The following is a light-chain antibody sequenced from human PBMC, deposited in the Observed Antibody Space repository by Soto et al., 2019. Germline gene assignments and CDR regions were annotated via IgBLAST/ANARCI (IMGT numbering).Light chain of an antibody. CDR1: SSDVGASNF. J-gene: IGLJ2*01. CDR2: EVS. CDR3: ISSTSINTLLL. V-gene: IGLV2-14*01. Sequence: QSVLTQPASVSGSPGQSITISCTGTSSDVGASNFVSWYQQHPNKSPQLLIYEVSDRSLGVSHRFSGSKSGNTASLPISGLQADDEADYYCISSTSINTLLLFGGGTKLTVL.